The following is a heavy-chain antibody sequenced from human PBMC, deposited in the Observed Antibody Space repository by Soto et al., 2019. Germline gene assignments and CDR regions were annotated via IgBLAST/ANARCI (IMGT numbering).Heavy chain of an antibody. CDR1: GFTFSSYA. D-gene: IGHD3-16*01. J-gene: IGHJ6*03. CDR2: ISGSGGST. CDR3: AKSPSSGDYYYYMDV. Sequence: GGSLRLSCAASGFTFSSYAMSWVRQAPGKGLEWVSAISGSGGSTYYADSVKGRFTISRDNSKNTLYLQMNSLRAEDTAVYYCAKSPSSGDYYYYMDVWGKGTTVTVSS. V-gene: IGHV3-23*01.